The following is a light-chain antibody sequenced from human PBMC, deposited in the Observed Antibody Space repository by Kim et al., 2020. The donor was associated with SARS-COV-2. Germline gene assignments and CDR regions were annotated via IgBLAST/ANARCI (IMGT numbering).Light chain of an antibody. J-gene: IGKJ2*01. CDR2: WAS. CDR3: QQYYTSPYT. V-gene: IGKV4-1*01. CDR1: QSLLYAANNKDY. Sequence: DIVMTQSPNSLAVALGERANIDCKSTQSLLYAANNKDYLAWYQQRPGQPPKLLIYWASTRESGIPDRFSGSGSGTDFTLTISNLQAEDVAVYYCQQYYTSPYTFGQGTKLEI.